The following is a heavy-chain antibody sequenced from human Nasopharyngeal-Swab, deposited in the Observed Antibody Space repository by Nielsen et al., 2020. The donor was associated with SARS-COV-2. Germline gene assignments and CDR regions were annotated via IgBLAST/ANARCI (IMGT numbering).Heavy chain of an antibody. Sequence: GESLKISCKASGYTFTGYYMHWVRQAPGQGLEWMGWINPNSGGTNYAQKFQGWVTMTRDTSISTAYMELSRLRSDDTAVYYCARQLNWNGQIVTPNKYGMDVWGQGTTVTVSS. D-gene: IGHD1-1*01. CDR3: ARQLNWNGQIVTPNKYGMDV. CDR2: INPNSGGT. CDR1: GYTFTGYY. J-gene: IGHJ6*02. V-gene: IGHV1-2*04.